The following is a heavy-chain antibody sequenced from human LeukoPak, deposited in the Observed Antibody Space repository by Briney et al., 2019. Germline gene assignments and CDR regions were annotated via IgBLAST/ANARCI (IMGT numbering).Heavy chain of an antibody. CDR1: GFTFSSYS. Sequence: GGSLRLSCAASGFTFSSYSMSWVRQAPGKGLEWVSGTSDRGDYTYYADSVKGRFTISRDTSKNTLYLQMDSLRAEDTAVYYCARDTDYGDYSWVSVDYWGQGTLVTVSS. CDR3: ARDTDYGDYSWVSVDY. CDR2: TSDRGDYT. J-gene: IGHJ4*02. V-gene: IGHV3-23*01. D-gene: IGHD4-17*01.